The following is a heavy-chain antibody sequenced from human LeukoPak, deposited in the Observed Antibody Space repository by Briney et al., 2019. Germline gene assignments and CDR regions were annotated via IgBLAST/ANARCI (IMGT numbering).Heavy chain of an antibody. J-gene: IGHJ5*02. CDR2: IYYSGST. CDR1: GGYVSIGSYY. Sequence: SETLSLTCTVSGGYVSIGSYYWSWIRQPPGKGLEWIGYIYYSGSTNYNPSLKSRVTISVDTSKNQFSLKLSSVTAADTAVYYCARAVTRTGGFDPWGQGTLVTVSS. D-gene: IGHD4-17*01. CDR3: ARAVTRTGGFDP. V-gene: IGHV4-61*01.